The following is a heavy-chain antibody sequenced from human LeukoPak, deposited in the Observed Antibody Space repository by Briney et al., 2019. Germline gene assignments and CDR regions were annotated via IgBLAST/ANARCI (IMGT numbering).Heavy chain of an antibody. J-gene: IGHJ4*02. V-gene: IGHV5-51*01. CDR1: GYSFTSYW. CDR2: IYPGDSDP. D-gene: IGHD6-19*01. CDR3: ARRASGWYFDH. Sequence: GESLKISCKGSGYSFTSYWIGWVRQMPGKGLEWMGIIYPGDSDPRYSPSFQGQVTFSADKSINTVYLQWSSLKASDTAMYYCARRASGWYFDHWGQGTLVTVSS.